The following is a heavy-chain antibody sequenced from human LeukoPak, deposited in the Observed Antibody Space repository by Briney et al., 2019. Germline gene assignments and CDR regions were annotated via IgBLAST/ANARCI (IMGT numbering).Heavy chain of an antibody. V-gene: IGHV3-74*01. CDR2: MNSDGSST. Sequence: LGGSLRLSCAASGFTFSNYWMHWVRQAPGKGLVWVSRMNSDGSSTSYADSVKGRFTISRDNAKNTLYLQMNSLRAEDTAVYYCAKALGVAGTGGFDPWGQGTLVTVSS. J-gene: IGHJ5*02. CDR1: GFTFSNYW. CDR3: AKALGVAGTGGFDP. D-gene: IGHD6-19*01.